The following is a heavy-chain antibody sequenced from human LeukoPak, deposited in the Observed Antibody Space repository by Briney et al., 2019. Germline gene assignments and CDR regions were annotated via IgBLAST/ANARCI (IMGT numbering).Heavy chain of an antibody. CDR2: IKQDGSEK. J-gene: IGHJ3*02. CDR1: GFTFSSYW. Sequence: GGSLRLSCAASGFTFSSYWMSWVRQDPGKGLEWVANIKQDGSEKYYVDSVKGRFTISRDNAKNSLYLQMNSLRAADTAVYYCARDEYYYDSSGYYHYSDAFDIWGQGTMVTVSS. CDR3: ARDEYYYDSSGYYHYSDAFDI. D-gene: IGHD3-22*01. V-gene: IGHV3-7*01.